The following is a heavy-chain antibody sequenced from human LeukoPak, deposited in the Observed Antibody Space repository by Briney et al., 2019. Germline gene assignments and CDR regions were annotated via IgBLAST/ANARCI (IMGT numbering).Heavy chain of an antibody. V-gene: IGHV3-30*18. CDR2: ISYDGSNK. D-gene: IGHD1-26*01. CDR1: GFTFSSYG. J-gene: IGHJ4*02. Sequence: AGGSLRLSCAASGFTFSSYGMHWVRQAPGKGLEWVAVISYDGSNKYYADSVKGRFTISRDNSKNTLCLQMNSLRAEDTAVYCCAKDRGGSGNAFDYWGQGTLVTVSS. CDR3: AKDRGGSGNAFDY.